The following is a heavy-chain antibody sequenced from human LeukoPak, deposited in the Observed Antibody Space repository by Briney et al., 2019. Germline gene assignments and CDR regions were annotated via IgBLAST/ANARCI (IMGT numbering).Heavy chain of an antibody. CDR1: GFTFSSEA. J-gene: IGHJ2*01. CDR3: AKRDGYFDL. Sequence: GGSLRLSCAASGFTFSSEAMSWIRKIPGKGLDWVSGISGGGGTTYYADSVKGRFTISRDNSKSTLYLEMNSLRAEDTAVYYCAKRDGYFDLWGRGTLVTVSS. V-gene: IGHV3-23*01. CDR2: ISGGGGTT.